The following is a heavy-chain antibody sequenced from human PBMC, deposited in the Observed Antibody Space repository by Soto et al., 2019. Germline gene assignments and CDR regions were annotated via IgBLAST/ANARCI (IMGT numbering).Heavy chain of an antibody. D-gene: IGHD5-18*01. J-gene: IGHJ2*01. CDR3: ARDLTGYSYGYGWYFDL. V-gene: IGHV3-21*01. CDR2: ISSSSSYI. Sequence: GGSLRLSCAASGFTFSSYSMNWVRQAPGKGLEWVSSISSSSSYIYYADSVKGRFTISRDNAKNSLYLQMNSLRAEDTAVYYCARDLTGYSYGYGWYFDLWGRGTLVTVSS. CDR1: GFTFSSYS.